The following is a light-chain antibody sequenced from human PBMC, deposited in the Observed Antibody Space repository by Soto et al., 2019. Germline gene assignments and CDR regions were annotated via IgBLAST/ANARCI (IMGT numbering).Light chain of an antibody. J-gene: IGKJ4*01. CDR3: QQANSLPLT. Sequence: DIQMTQSPSFVSASVGDRVTITCRATQGISNWLAWYQQKPGQAPKLLIYAATSLQDGVPLRFSGSGSGADFTLTISALQPEDFATYYCQQANSLPLTFGGGTKVEIK. V-gene: IGKV1-12*01. CDR2: AAT. CDR1: QGISNW.